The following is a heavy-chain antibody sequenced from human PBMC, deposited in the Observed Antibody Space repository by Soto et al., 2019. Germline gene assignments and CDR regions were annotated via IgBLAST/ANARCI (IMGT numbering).Heavy chain of an antibody. V-gene: IGHV3-23*01. J-gene: IGHJ6*02. D-gene: IGHD3-9*01. CDR1: GFTFSRYS. CDR3: ARVVRYFDTPYGMDV. Sequence: GGSLRLSCAASGFTFSRYSMNWVRQAPGKGLEWVSGIGGSGGNTYYADSVKGRFTISRDNSKNTLFLQMNSLRAEDTAEYYCARVVRYFDTPYGMDVWGQGTTVTVSS. CDR2: IGGSGGNT.